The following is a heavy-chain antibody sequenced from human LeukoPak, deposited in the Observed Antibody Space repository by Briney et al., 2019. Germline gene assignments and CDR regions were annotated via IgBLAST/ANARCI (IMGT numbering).Heavy chain of an antibody. CDR3: ARFSPRAMGNYLDF. V-gene: IGHV4-30-2*01. Sequence: PSETLSLTCTVSGAFISSGGFYWSWLRQPPGKGLEWIGYIYPRGSTYYNPSLKSRVILSLDKSANQFSLNLSSVTAADTAVYYCARFSPRAMGNYLDFWGQGTLVTVSS. J-gene: IGHJ4*02. D-gene: IGHD7-27*01. CDR2: IYPRGST. CDR1: GAFISSGGFY.